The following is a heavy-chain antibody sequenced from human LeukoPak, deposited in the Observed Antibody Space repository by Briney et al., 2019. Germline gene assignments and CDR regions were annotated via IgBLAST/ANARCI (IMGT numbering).Heavy chain of an antibody. Sequence: SETLSLTCTVSGGSISSSSYYWGWIRQPPGKGLEWIGSIYYSGSTYYNPSLKSRVTLSVDTSKNQFSLKLSSVTAADTAVYYCARAVAGDYYFDYWGQGTLVTVSS. CDR3: ARAVAGDYYFDY. V-gene: IGHV4-39*01. J-gene: IGHJ4*02. D-gene: IGHD6-19*01. CDR2: IYYSGST. CDR1: GGSISSSSYY.